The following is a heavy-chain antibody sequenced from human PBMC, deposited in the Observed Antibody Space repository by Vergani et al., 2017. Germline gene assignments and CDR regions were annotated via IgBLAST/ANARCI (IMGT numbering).Heavy chain of an antibody. V-gene: IGHV4-34*01. J-gene: IGHJ6*02. D-gene: IGHD2-15*01. CDR1: GGSISGYY. CDR2: INHSGST. Sequence: QVQLQESGPGLVKPSETLSLTCTVSGGSISGYYWSWIRQPPGKGLEWIGEINHSGSTNYNPSLKSRVTISVDTSKNQFSLKLSSVTAADTAVYYCARTYWGMDVWGQGTTVTVSS. CDR3: ARTYWGMDV.